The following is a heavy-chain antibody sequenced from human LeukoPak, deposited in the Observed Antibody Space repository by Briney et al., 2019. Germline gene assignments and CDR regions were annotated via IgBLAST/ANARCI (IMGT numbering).Heavy chain of an antibody. Sequence: GGSLRLSCAASGFTFSSYWMTWVRQAPGKGREWVANIKQDGSERNYVDSVKGRFTISRDNAKNSLYLQMNTLRDEDAAVYYCATGAGCGYWGQGTLVTVSS. V-gene: IGHV3-7*03. CDR1: GFTFSSYW. CDR3: ATGAGCGY. D-gene: IGHD6-19*01. J-gene: IGHJ4*02. CDR2: IKQDGSER.